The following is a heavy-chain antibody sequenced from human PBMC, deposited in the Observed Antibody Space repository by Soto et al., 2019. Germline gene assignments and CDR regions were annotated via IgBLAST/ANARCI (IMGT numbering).Heavy chain of an antibody. CDR2: MNPNSGNT. Sequence: ASVKVSCKASGYTFTSYDINWVRQATGQGLEWMGWMNPNSGNTGYAQKFQGRVTMTRNTSISTAYMELSSLRSEDTAVYYCASRGIYYPPGPHIQEINYYYYYYMDVWGKGTTVTVSS. CDR1: GYTFTSYD. V-gene: IGHV1-8*01. D-gene: IGHD1-26*01. CDR3: ASRGIYYPPGPHIQEINYYYYYYMDV. J-gene: IGHJ6*03.